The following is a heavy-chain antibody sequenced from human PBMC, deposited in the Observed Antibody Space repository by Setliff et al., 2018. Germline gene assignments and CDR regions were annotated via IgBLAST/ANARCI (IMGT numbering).Heavy chain of an antibody. Sequence: PSETLSLTCAVYGGSFSTYYWTWIRQPPGKGLEWIGEINHSGSTNYNPSLKSRVTISVDTSKNQFSLKLSSVTAADTAVYYCAEIGTRADDAFDIWGQGTMVTVSS. CDR2: INHSGST. CDR1: GGSFSTYY. CDR3: AEIGTRADDAFDI. V-gene: IGHV4-34*01. J-gene: IGHJ3*02.